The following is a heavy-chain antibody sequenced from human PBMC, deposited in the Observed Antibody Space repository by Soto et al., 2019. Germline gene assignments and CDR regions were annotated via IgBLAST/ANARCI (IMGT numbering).Heavy chain of an antibody. Sequence: PSETLYLTCTVSGGSISSYYWSWIRQPPGKGLEWIGYIYYSGSTNYNPSLKSRVTISVDTSKNQFSLKLSSVTAADTAVYYCASAGEYYYDSSGYYPPYYFDYWGQGTLVTVSS. CDR2: IYYSGST. CDR3: ASAGEYYYDSSGYYPPYYFDY. D-gene: IGHD3-22*01. CDR1: GGSISSYY. J-gene: IGHJ4*02. V-gene: IGHV4-59*01.